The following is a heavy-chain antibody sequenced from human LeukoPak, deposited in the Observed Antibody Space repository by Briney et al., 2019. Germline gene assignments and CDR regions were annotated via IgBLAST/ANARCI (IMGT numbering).Heavy chain of an antibody. CDR2: ISAYNGNT. V-gene: IGHV1-18*01. J-gene: IGHJ6*03. Sequence: ASVKVSCKASGYTFTSYGISWVRQAPGQGLEWMGWISAYNGNTNYAQKLQGRVTMTTDTSTSTAYMELRSLRSDDTAVYYCARRPNYYGSGRYYYMDVWGKGTTVTVSS. D-gene: IGHD3-10*01. CDR3: ARRPNYYGSGRYYYMDV. CDR1: GYTFTSYG.